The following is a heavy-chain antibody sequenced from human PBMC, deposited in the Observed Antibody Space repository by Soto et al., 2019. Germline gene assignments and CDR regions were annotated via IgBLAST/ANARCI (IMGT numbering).Heavy chain of an antibody. CDR2: IWYDGSNK. CDR1: GFTFRNYG. V-gene: IGHV3-33*01. Sequence: QVQLVESGGGVVQPGRSLRLSCAASGFTFRNYGMHWVRQAPGKGLEWVAVIWYDGSNKYYADSVKGRFTISRDNSKNTLYLQMNSLRTDDTAMYYCAREGINYGMDVWGQGTTVTVSS. D-gene: IGHD1-20*01. J-gene: IGHJ6*02. CDR3: AREGINYGMDV.